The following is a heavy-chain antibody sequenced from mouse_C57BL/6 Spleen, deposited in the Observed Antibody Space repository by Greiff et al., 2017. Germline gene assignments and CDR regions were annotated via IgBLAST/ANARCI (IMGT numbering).Heavy chain of an antibody. Sequence: EVHLVESGGGLVKPGGSLKLSCAASGFTFSDYGMHWVRQAPEKGLEWVAYISSGSSTIYYADTVKGRFTISRDNAKNTLFLQMTSLRSEDTAMYYCARGNYYGSISYYYAMDYWGQGTSVTVSS. D-gene: IGHD1-1*01. CDR1: GFTFSDYG. CDR3: ARGNYYGSISYYYAMDY. J-gene: IGHJ4*01. CDR2: ISSGSSTI. V-gene: IGHV5-17*01.